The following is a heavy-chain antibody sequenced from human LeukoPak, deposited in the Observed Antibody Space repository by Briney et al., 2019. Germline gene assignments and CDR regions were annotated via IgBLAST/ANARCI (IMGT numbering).Heavy chain of an antibody. V-gene: IGHV3-30*02. J-gene: IGHJ4*02. D-gene: IGHD5-18*01. CDR3: AKATQLWPPFDY. CDR2: IRYDGSNK. Sequence: GGSLRLSCAASGFTFSSYGMHWVRQAPGKGLEWVAFIRYDGSNKHYADSVKGRFTISRDNSKNTLYLQMNSLRAEDTAVYYCAKATQLWPPFDYRGQGTLVTVSS. CDR1: GFTFSSYG.